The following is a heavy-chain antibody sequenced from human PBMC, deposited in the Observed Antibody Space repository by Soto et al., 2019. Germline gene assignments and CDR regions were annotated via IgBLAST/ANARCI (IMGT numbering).Heavy chain of an antibody. CDR1: GFTFSSYA. CDR3: ANDGESITMIVVDSLGWFDP. J-gene: IGHJ5*02. Sequence: GGSLRLSCAASGFTFSSYAMSWVRQAPGKGLEWVSAISGSGGSTYYADSVKGRFTISRDNSKNTLYLQMNSLRAEDTAVYYCANDGESITMIVVDSLGWFDPWGQGTLVTVSS. D-gene: IGHD3-22*01. V-gene: IGHV3-23*01. CDR2: ISGSGGST.